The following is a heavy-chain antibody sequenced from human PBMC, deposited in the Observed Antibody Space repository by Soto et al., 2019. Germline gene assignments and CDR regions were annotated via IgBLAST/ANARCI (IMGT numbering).Heavy chain of an antibody. CDR3: ATAPWKSGPNWFDP. V-gene: IGHV1-24*01. CDR1: GYTLTELS. CDR2: FDPEDGET. J-gene: IGHJ5*02. Sequence: GASVKVSCKVSGYTLTELSMHWVRQAPGKGLEWMGGFDPEDGETIYAQKFQGRVTMTEDTSTDTAYMELSSLRSEDTAVYYCATAPWKSGPNWFDPWGQGTLVTVS. D-gene: IGHD3-3*01.